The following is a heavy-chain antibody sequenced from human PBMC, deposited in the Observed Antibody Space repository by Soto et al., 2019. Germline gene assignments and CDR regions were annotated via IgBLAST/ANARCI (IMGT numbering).Heavy chain of an antibody. J-gene: IGHJ4*02. CDR1: GDSISSSKW. D-gene: IGHD1-7*01. CDR3: ARRGTGFDY. V-gene: IGHV4-4*02. CDR2: IYHSGST. Sequence: SETPYLTCAVSGDSISSSKWCIWVRQPPGKGLEWIGEIYHSGSTNYNPSLKSRVTISVVKSKNQFSLKLSSVSAADTAVYYCARRGTGFDYWGRGMLVTVSS.